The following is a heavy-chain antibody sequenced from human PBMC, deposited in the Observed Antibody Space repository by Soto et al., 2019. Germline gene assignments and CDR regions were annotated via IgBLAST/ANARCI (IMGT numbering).Heavy chain of an antibody. J-gene: IGHJ4*02. CDR2: IRAHNGET. D-gene: IGHD6-19*01. CDR3: ATALGTSGWFDY. V-gene: IGHV1-18*01. CDR1: AYTSTLYG. Sequence: QVHLVQSGAEVKRPGASVKVSCKASAYTSTLYGITWVRQAPGQGLEWMGWIRAHNGETKFARKFQDRATMTTDPSSSTGFMDLRTLTSDDTAVYYCATALGTSGWFDYWGQGTLVTVPS.